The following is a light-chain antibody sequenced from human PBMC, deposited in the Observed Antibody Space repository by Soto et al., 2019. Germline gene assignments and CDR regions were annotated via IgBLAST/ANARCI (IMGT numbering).Light chain of an antibody. Sequence: QSVLTQPASVSGSPGQSITISCTGTSSDVGGYNYVSWYQQHPGKAPKLMVYDVSNRPSGVSNRFSGSKSGNTASLTISGLTAEDDADYCCSSYTSSSTRVFGNWTKVIIL. CDR1: SSDVGGYNY. CDR3: SSYTSSSTRV. J-gene: IGLJ1*01. CDR2: DVS. V-gene: IGLV2-14*01.